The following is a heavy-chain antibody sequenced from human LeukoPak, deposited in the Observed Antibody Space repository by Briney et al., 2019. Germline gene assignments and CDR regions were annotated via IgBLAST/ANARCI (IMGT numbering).Heavy chain of an antibody. Sequence: SETLSLTRTVSGGSISSYYWSWIRQPPGKGLEWIGHFYGSGSTNYNPSLKSRVTLSVDTSKNQFSLKLSSVTAADTAVYYCAREGTSGTHLNWFDPWGQGTLVTVSS. CDR3: AREGTSGTHLNWFDP. CDR1: GGSISSYY. CDR2: FYGSGST. J-gene: IGHJ5*02. V-gene: IGHV4-59*01. D-gene: IGHD1-1*01.